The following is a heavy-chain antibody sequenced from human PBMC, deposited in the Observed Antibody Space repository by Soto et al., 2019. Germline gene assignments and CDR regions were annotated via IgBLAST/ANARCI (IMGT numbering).Heavy chain of an antibody. V-gene: IGHV4-39*01. CDR1: GGSITSYTNSY. J-gene: IGHJ5*02. Sequence: SETLSLTCTVSGGSITSYTNSYWCWIRQPPGKGLEWVGNIFYSGTTYYNPSLKSRVTISVDTSKNQFSLNLSSLTVAAKAVYYCGCRRRGHSDWFDTWGQGTLVTVSS. D-gene: IGHD2-15*01. CDR3: GCRRRGHSDWFDT. CDR2: IFYSGTT.